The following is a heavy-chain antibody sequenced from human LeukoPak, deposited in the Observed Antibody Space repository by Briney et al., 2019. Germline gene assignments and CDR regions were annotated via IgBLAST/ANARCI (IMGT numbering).Heavy chain of an antibody. CDR1: GFTFSSYG. V-gene: IGHV3-30*03. J-gene: IGHJ4*02. D-gene: IGHD4-17*01. Sequence: GRSLRLSCAASGFTFSSYGMHWVRQAPGKGLEWVAVISYDGSNKYYADSVKGRFTISRDNSKNTLYLQINGLRAEDTAVYYCATRDSGDHPFFDYWGQGTLVTVSS. CDR3: ATRDSGDHPFFDY. CDR2: ISYDGSNK.